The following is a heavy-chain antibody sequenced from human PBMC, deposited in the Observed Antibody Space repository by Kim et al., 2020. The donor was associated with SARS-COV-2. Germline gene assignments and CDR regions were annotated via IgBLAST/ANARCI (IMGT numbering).Heavy chain of an antibody. CDR1: GFTFRSYG. CDR2: ISYDGSNK. J-gene: IGHJ4*02. V-gene: IGHV3-30*18. Sequence: GGSLRLSCAASGFTFRSYGMHWVRQAPGKGLEWVAVISYDGSNKYYADSVKGRFTISRDNSKNTLYLQMNSLRAEDTAVYYCAKADRRDGYNLFDYWGQG. D-gene: IGHD5-12*01. CDR3: AKADRRDGYNLFDY.